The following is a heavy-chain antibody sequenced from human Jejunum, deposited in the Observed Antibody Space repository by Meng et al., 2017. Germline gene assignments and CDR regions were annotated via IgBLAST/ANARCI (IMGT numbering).Heavy chain of an antibody. CDR2: IYHSGRS. CDR3: ARGVGDIRFGFDY. V-gene: IGHV4-4*02. D-gene: IGHD3-16*01. Sequence: QVHVQGVGPGPVKPSGTLSLTCEVSGDSISSTSWWDWLRQPPGKGLEWIGEIYHSGRSNFIPSLKSRVSISLDESKNQFSLTLNSVTAADTAVYYCARGVGDIRFGFDYWGQGILVTVSS. CDR1: GDSISSTSW. J-gene: IGHJ4*02.